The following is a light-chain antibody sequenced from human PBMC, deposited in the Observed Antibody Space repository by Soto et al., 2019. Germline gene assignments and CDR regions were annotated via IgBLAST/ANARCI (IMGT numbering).Light chain of an antibody. CDR3: CSYTHGNTF. V-gene: IGLV2-23*02. Sequence: QSVLTQPASVSGSPGQSITIACTGTSSDVGSYNNLVSWYQQHPGKAPKAMIYEVNKRPSGVSNRFSGSKSGNTASLTISGLQAEDKADYYCCSYTHGNTFFGSGTKVTVL. CDR1: SSDVGSYNNL. CDR2: EVN. J-gene: IGLJ1*01.